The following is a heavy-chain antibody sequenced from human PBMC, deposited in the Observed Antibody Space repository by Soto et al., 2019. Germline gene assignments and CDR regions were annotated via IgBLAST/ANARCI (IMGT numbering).Heavy chain of an antibody. CDR3: ARGSWPYYYGMDV. J-gene: IGHJ6*02. CDR2: IKQDGSEK. V-gene: IGHV3-7*05. CDR1: GFTFSSYW. D-gene: IGHD2-15*01. Sequence: GGSLRLSCAASGFTFSSYWMSWVRQAPGKGLEWVANIKQDGSEKYYVDSVKGRFTISRDNAKNPLYLQMNSLRAEDTAVYYCARGSWPYYYGMDVWGQGTTVTVSS.